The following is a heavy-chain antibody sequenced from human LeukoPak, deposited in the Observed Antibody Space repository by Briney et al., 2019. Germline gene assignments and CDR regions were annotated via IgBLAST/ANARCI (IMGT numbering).Heavy chain of an antibody. Sequence: GGSLRLSCAASGFTFSSYSMNWVRQAPGKGLEWVSSISSSSSYIYYADSVKGRFTISRDNAKNSLYLQMNSLRAEDTAVYYCARAGHDYRDYGYWGQGTLVTVSS. J-gene: IGHJ4*02. CDR1: GFTFSSYS. D-gene: IGHD4-17*01. CDR2: ISSSSSYI. CDR3: ARAGHDYRDYGY. V-gene: IGHV3-21*01.